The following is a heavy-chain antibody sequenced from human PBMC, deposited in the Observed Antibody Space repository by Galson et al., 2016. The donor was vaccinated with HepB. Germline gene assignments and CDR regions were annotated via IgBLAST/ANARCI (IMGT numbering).Heavy chain of an antibody. V-gene: IGHV3-11*04. J-gene: IGHJ3*02. CDR3: ARPRDNYGHAIDI. Sequence: SLRLSCAASGFTFSYYYMSWIRQAPGKGLEWVSYISGDGRTINYADSVKGRFSIFRDNAKNSLYLQMNSLRVVDTAVYYCARPRDNYGHAIDIWGQGTMVTVSS. CDR2: ISGDGRTI. CDR1: GFTFSYYY. D-gene: IGHD3-10*01.